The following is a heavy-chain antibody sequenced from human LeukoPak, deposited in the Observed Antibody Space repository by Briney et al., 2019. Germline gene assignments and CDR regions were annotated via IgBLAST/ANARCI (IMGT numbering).Heavy chain of an antibody. V-gene: IGHV4-34*01. D-gene: IGHD5-24*01. CDR3: ARPNVEMATDAFDI. Sequence: PSETLSLTCAVYGGSFSGSYWSWIRQPPGKGLEWIGEISHSGSTNYNPSLKSRVTISVDTSKNQFSLKLNSVTAADTAVYYCARPNVEMATDAFDIWGQGTMVTVSS. CDR2: ISHSGST. CDR1: GGSFSGSY. J-gene: IGHJ3*02.